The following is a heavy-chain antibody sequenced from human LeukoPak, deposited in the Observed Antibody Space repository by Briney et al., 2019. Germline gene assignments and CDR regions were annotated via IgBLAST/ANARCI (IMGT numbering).Heavy chain of an antibody. CDR1: GASISSITYY. Sequence: PSQTLSLTCTVSGASISSITYYWGWIRQPPGKGLEWIGSIYYSGSTYYTTSLKSRVTISIDTSNNQFSLKLTSVTAADTAVYYCARYHSTWGLNYWGQGTLVTVSS. CDR2: IYYSGST. J-gene: IGHJ4*02. D-gene: IGHD2-2*01. CDR3: ARYHSTWGLNY. V-gene: IGHV4-39*01.